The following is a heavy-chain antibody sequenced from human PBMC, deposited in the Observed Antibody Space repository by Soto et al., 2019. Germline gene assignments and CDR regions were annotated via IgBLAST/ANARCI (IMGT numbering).Heavy chain of an antibody. CDR3: ARSPYYYDSSGYYYTAFDI. D-gene: IGHD3-22*01. J-gene: IGHJ3*02. CDR1: GGSISSGGSY. CDR2: IYYSGSA. V-gene: IGHV4-31*02. Sequence: SETLSLTCTVSGGSISSGGSYWSWIRQHPEKGLEWIGYIYYSGSAYYNPSLKSRVTMSVDTSKNQFSLKLSSLTAADTAVYYCARSPYYYDSSGYYYTAFDIWGQGTMVTVSS.